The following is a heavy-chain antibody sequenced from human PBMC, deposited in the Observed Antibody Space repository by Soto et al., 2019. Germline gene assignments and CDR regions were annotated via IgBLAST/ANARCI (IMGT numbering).Heavy chain of an antibody. J-gene: IGHJ6*02. D-gene: IGHD5-18*01. CDR3: ARNWVDTAIQGHYYYYYGMDV. Sequence: ASVKVSCKASGYTFTGYYMHWVRQAPGQGLEWMGWINPNSGGTNYAQKFQGRVTMTRDTSISTAYMELSRLRSDDTAVYYCARNWVDTAIQGHYYYYYGMDVWGQGTTVTVSS. CDR2: INPNSGGT. CDR1: GYTFTGYY. V-gene: IGHV1-2*02.